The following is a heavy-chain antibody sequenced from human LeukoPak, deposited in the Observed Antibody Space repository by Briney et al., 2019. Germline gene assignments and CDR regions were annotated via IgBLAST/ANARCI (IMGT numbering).Heavy chain of an antibody. CDR2: INPNSGGT. D-gene: IGHD1-26*01. J-gene: IGHJ4*02. CDR1: GYTFTGYY. Sequence: GASVKVSCKASGYTFTGYYMHWVRQAPGQGLEWMGWINPNSGGTNYAQKFQGRVTMTRDTSISTAYRGLSRLRSDDTAVYYCASAIIVGALKGFDYWGQGTLVTVSS. V-gene: IGHV1-2*02. CDR3: ASAIIVGALKGFDY.